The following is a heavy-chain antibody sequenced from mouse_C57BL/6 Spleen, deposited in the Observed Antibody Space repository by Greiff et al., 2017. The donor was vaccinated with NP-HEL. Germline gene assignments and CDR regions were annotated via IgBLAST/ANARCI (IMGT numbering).Heavy chain of an antibody. CDR2: ISDGGSYT. V-gene: IGHV5-4*03. J-gene: IGHJ3*01. CDR1: GFTFSSYA. CDR3: ARARGGYGPFAY. D-gene: IGHD1-1*02. Sequence: EVKLMESGGGLVKPGGSLKLSCAASGFTFSSYAMSWVRQTPEKRLEWVATISDGGSYTYYPDNVKGRFTISRDNAKNNLYLQMSHLKSEDTAMYYCARARGGYGPFAYGGQGTLVTVSA.